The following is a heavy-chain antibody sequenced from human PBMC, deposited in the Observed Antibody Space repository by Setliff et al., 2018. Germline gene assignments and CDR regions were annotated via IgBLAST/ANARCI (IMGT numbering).Heavy chain of an antibody. CDR1: GFIFNSYG. CDR3: AKDRPQGVNGRSLDY. D-gene: IGHD3-10*01. V-gene: IGHV3-30*02. J-gene: IGHJ4*02. Sequence: PGGSLRLSCAASGFIFNSYGMYWVRQAPGKGPEWVASIRYEGSNKQYGDSVKGRFSISRDNSKNTLYLQMNSLRAEDTAVYYCAKDRPQGVNGRSLDYWGRGALVTVS. CDR2: IRYEGSNK.